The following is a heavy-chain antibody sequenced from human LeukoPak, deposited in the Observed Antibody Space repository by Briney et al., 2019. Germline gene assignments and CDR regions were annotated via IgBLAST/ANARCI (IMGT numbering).Heavy chain of an antibody. J-gene: IGHJ4*02. CDR2: ISGSGGST. V-gene: IGHV3-23*01. CDR1: GFTFSTYG. D-gene: IGHD1-26*01. Sequence: GGSLRLSCAASGFTFSTYGMSWVRQAPGKGLEWVSAISGSGGSTYYADSVKGRFTISRDNSKNTLYLQMNSLRAEDTAVYYCANIVGATAHDYWGQGTLVTVSS. CDR3: ANIVGATAHDY.